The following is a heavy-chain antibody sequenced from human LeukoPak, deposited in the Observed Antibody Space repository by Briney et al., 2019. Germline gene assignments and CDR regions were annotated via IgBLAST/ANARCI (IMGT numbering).Heavy chain of an antibody. D-gene: IGHD3-9*01. Sequence: GGSLRLSCATSGFTFSVSAMSWVRQTPGKGLEWLSYISSSSTSIYYTDSVKGRFTISRDNTKNSLYLQMNSLRPEDTALYYCARGLGHFDSWGQGTLVTVSS. CDR1: GFTFSVSA. CDR2: ISSSSTSI. V-gene: IGHV3-48*04. J-gene: IGHJ4*02. CDR3: ARGLGHFDS.